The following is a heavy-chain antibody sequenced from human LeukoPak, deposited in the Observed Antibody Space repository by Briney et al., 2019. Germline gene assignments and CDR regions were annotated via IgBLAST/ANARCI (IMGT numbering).Heavy chain of an antibody. CDR3: ARVRSDASGWYHFDY. CDR1: GFSFSTYA. CDR2: ISGSGYST. Sequence: GGSLRLSCAASGFSFSTYAMNWVRQAPGKGLEWVSGISGSGYSTYYADSVKGRFTISRDNSKDTLYLQLNSLRAEDTAVYYCARVRSDASGWYHFDYWGQGTLVTVSS. D-gene: IGHD6-19*01. J-gene: IGHJ4*02. V-gene: IGHV3-23*01.